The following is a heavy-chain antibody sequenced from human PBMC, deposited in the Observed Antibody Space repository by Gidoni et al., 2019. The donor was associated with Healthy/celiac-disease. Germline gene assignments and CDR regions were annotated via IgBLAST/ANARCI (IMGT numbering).Heavy chain of an antibody. Sequence: QVQLVESGGGVVQPGRSLRLSCAASGFTFSSYAMHWVRQAPGKGLEWVTVISYDGSNKYYADSVKGRFTISRDNSKNTLYLQMNSLRAEDTAVYYCARDRGRLWETLDYWGQGTLVTVSS. CDR1: GFTFSSYA. V-gene: IGHV3-30-3*01. D-gene: IGHD1-26*01. J-gene: IGHJ4*02. CDR2: ISYDGSNK. CDR3: ARDRGRLWETLDY.